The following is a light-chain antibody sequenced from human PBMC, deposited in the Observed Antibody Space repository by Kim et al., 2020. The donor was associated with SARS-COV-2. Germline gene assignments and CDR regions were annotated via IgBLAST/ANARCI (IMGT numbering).Light chain of an antibody. J-gene: IGKJ4*01. CDR2: AAS. Sequence: PGERATLSCRASQSVTSSYLAWYQQKPGQAPRLLIYAASSRATGIPDRFSGSDSGTDFTLTISRLEPEDFAVYYCQQYGSPLLTFGGGTKVDIK. V-gene: IGKV3-20*01. CDR1: QSVTSSY. CDR3: QQYGSPLLT.